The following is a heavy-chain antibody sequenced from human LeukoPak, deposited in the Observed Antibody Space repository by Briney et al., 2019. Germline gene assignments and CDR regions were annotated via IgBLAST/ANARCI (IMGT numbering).Heavy chain of an antibody. J-gene: IGHJ4*02. CDR2: IRNRARGHTT. D-gene: IGHD6-13*01. CDR1: GFIFSDHY. V-gene: IGHV3-72*01. CDR3: ASFWKQQLVFGHWWTFDY. Sequence: PGGSLRLSCAASGFIFSDHYMDWVRHPPGKGLEWVGRIRNRARGHTTEYAASVKGRFTVSRDDSKNSVYLQMNSLRAEDTAVYYCASFWKQQLVFGHWWTFDYWGQGTLVTVSS.